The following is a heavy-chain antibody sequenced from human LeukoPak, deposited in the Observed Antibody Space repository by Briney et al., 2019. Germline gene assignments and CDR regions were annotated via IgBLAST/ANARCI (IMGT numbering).Heavy chain of an antibody. D-gene: IGHD5-12*01. CDR3: ASWGYSGYPGFDY. CDR2: IYYSGST. Sequence: PSETLSLTCTVSGGSISSYYWSWIRQPPGKGLEWIGYIYYSGSTNYDPSLKSRVTISVDTSKNQFSLKLSSVTAADTAVYYCASWGYSGYPGFDYWGQGTLVTVSS. V-gene: IGHV4-59*08. J-gene: IGHJ4*02. CDR1: GGSISSYY.